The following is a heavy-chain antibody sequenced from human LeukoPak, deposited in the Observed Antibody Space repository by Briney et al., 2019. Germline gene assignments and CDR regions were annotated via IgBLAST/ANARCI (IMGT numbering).Heavy chain of an antibody. CDR2: INHSGST. CDR3: ASQARQLALFDY. D-gene: IGHD6-13*01. Sequence: SEPLSLTCAVYGGSFSGYYWSWIRQPPGKGLEWIGEINHSGSTNYNPSLKSRVTISVDTSKNQFSLKLSSVTAADTAVYYCASQARQLALFDYWGQGTLVTVSS. CDR1: GGSFSGYY. J-gene: IGHJ4*02. V-gene: IGHV4-34*01.